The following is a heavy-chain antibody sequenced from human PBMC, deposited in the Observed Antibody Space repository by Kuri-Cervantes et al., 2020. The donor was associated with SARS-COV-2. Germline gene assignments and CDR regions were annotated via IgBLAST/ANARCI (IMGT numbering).Heavy chain of an antibody. Sequence: ASVKVSCKASGGTFTNYAITWLRQAPGQGLEWMGWISAYNGNTNYAQKLQGRVTMTTDTSTSTAYMELRSLRSDDTAVYYCAREAWFXELLGLFDYWGQGTLVTVSS. CDR1: GGTFTNYA. D-gene: IGHD3-10*01. CDR2: ISAYNGNT. CDR3: AREAWFXELLGLFDY. J-gene: IGHJ4*02. V-gene: IGHV1-18*01.